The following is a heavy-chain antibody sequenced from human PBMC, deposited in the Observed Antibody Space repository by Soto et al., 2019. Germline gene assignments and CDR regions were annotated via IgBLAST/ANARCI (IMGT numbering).Heavy chain of an antibody. D-gene: IGHD1-1*01. Sequence: SETLSLTCTVSGGSISSYYWSWIRQPPGKGLEWIGYIYYSGSTNYNPSLKSRVTISVGTSKNHCSLKLSSVTAADTAVYYCARHRRDITTRVERPHYYYYYMDVWGKGTTVTVSS. V-gene: IGHV4-59*08. CDR2: IYYSGST. CDR1: GGSISSYY. CDR3: ARHRRDITTRVERPHYYYYYMDV. J-gene: IGHJ6*03.